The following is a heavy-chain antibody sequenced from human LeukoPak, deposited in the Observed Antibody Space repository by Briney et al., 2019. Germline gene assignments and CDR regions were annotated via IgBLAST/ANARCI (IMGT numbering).Heavy chain of an antibody. CDR3: ARVISRLSYYDSSGNYAFDI. V-gene: IGHV3-66*01. Sequence: GGSLRLSCAASGFTVSSNYMSWVRQAPGKGLEWVSVIYSGGSTYYADSVKGRFTISRDNSKNTLYLQMNGLRAEDTAVYYCARVISRLSYYDSSGNYAFDIWGQGTMVTVSS. CDR1: GFTVSSNY. J-gene: IGHJ3*02. CDR2: IYSGGST. D-gene: IGHD3-22*01.